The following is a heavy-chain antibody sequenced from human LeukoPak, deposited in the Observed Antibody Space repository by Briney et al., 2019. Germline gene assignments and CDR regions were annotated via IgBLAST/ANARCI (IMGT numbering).Heavy chain of an antibody. V-gene: IGHV3-7*03. CDR3: AGRRITIFGVVIPSYYYYYGMDV. D-gene: IGHD3-3*01. CDR2: INHNGNVN. J-gene: IGHJ6*02. Sequence: GGSLRLTCAASGFTFSSYWMNWARQAPGKGLEWVASINHNGNVNYYVDSVKGRFTISRDNAKNSLYLQMSNLRAEDTAVYYCAGRRITIFGVVIPSYYYYYGMDVWGQGTTVTVSS. CDR1: GFTFSSYW.